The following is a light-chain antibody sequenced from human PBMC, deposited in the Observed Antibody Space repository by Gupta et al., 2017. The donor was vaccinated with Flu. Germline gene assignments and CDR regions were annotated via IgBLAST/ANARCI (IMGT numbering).Light chain of an antibody. CDR3: QQDSNWLWT. V-gene: IGKV3-15*01. CDR2: AAS. J-gene: IGKJ1*01. CDR1: QSVSTN. Sequence: EIVMTQSPATLSVSPGESATLSCRASQSVSTNLAWYQQKPGQAPRLLIYAASTRVTGLPARFSGSGSGTEFTLTISSLQSEDFAVYYCQQDSNWLWTFGQGSKVEIK.